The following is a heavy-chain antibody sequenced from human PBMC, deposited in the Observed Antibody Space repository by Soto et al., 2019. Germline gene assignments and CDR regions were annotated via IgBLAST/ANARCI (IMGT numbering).Heavy chain of an antibody. Sequence: GGSLRLSCVASGFTFSTDSMNLVRQAPGKGLEWVAHISTSGATRYYADSVKGRFTISRDNSNNTLYLQMNSLRAEDTAVYYCAKDPTYNWNYVPHDYWGQGPLVTVSS. D-gene: IGHD1-7*01. CDR3: AKDPTYNWNYVPHDY. CDR1: GFTFSTDS. V-gene: IGHV3-48*01. CDR2: ISTSGATR. J-gene: IGHJ4*02.